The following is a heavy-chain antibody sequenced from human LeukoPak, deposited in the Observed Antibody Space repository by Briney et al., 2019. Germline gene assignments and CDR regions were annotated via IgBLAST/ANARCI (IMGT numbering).Heavy chain of an antibody. CDR1: RFTLNSYG. J-gene: IGHJ3*02. Sequence: SVKVLSKASRFTLNSYGMQWVRQARGQLLEWSGKLVVGCGNTNYAQKFQERVTITRDMSTSTAYMELSSLRSEDTAVYYCAAPRRGPHTLMDPRDAFDIWGQGTMVTVSS. CDR2: LVVGCGNT. CDR3: AAPRRGPHTLMDPRDAFDI. D-gene: IGHD5-18*01. V-gene: IGHV1-58*02.